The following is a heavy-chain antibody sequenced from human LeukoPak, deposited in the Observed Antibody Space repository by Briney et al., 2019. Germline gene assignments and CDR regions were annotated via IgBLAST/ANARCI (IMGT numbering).Heavy chain of an antibody. D-gene: IGHD2-8*01. Sequence: GGSLRLSCAASGFTFSTYNMNWVRQAPGKGLEWVSSISSSSNYIYYADSVKGRFTISRDNAKNALYLQMYSLRVEDTASYYCVRDRPSYYYFDYWGQGTLVTVSS. CDR3: VRDRPSYYYFDY. CDR1: GFTFSTYN. V-gene: IGHV3-21*04. J-gene: IGHJ4*02. CDR2: ISSSSNYI.